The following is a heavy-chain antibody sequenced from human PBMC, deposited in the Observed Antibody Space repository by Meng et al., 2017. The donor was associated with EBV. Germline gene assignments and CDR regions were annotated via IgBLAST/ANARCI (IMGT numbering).Heavy chain of an antibody. V-gene: IGHV3-30*03. CDR3: ARDLSGRFDP. J-gene: IGHJ5*02. Sequence: QVQSVSXGGSLCPPGRFLRLSCGASVFTFSGYGMFWVRQAPGKGPEWVAILTSDGGNTYYSDSVEGRFTISRDNSKKTLYLQMNSLRAEDTAVYYCARDLSGRFDPWGQGTLVTVSS. D-gene: IGHD1-26*01. CDR2: LTSDGGNT. CDR1: VFTFSGYG.